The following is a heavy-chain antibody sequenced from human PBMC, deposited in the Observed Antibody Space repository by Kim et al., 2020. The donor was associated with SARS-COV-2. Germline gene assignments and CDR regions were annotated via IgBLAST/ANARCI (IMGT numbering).Heavy chain of an antibody. V-gene: IGHV3-49*03. CDR3: TKERFCSSTSCYFGLYYFDY. CDR2: IRSKAYGVTT. D-gene: IGHD2-2*01. Sequence: GGSLRLSCTASGFTFGDYAMSWFRQAPGKGLEWVGFIRSKAYGVTTQYAASVNGRFSISRDDSKSIAYLQMNSLKTEDTAVYYCTKERFCSSTSCYFGLYYFDYWGQGTLVTVSS. J-gene: IGHJ4*02. CDR1: GFTFGDYA.